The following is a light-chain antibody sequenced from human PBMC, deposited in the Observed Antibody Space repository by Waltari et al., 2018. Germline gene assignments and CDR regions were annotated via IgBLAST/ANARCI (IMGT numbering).Light chain of an antibody. CDR1: ESLLFSNGKTY. V-gene: IGKV2-29*02. Sequence: DIVMTQTPLSLSVTPGQPASISCKSSESLLFSNGKTYMYWFLQRPGQSPQLLIYEVSNRLSGVPERFSGSGSGTDFTLKISRVEAEDVGIYYCMQGIHLPLTFGGGTKVEIK. CDR3: MQGIHLPLT. J-gene: IGKJ4*01. CDR2: EVS.